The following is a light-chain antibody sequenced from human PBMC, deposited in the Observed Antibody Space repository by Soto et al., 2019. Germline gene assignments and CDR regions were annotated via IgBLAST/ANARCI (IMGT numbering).Light chain of an antibody. CDR2: DAS. CDR1: QDISNY. V-gene: IGKV1-33*01. CDR3: QQSFSSLLS. Sequence: DIQMTQSPSSLSASVGDRVTITCQASQDISNYLNWYQQKPGKAPKLLIYDASNLETGVPSRFSGSGSGTDFTLIISSLQPEDIATYYCQQSFSSLLSFGGGTQVEIK. J-gene: IGKJ4*01.